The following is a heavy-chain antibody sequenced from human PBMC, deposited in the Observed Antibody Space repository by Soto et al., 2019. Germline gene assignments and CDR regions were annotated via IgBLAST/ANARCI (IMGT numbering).Heavy chain of an antibody. V-gene: IGHV3-23*01. J-gene: IGHJ4*02. CDR1: GFTFSSYA. D-gene: IGHD6-19*01. CDR2: ISGSGGST. CDR3: ARRSSGWDFDY. Sequence: EVQLLESGGGLVQPGGSLRLSCAASGFTFSSYAMNWVRQAPGKGLEWVSVISGSGGSTYYAASAKGRFTISRDNSKNTLYLQMNSLSAADTAVYYCARRSSGWDFDYWGQGTLVTVSS.